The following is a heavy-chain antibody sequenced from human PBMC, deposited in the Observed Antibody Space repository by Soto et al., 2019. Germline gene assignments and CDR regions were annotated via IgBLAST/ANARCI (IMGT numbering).Heavy chain of an antibody. J-gene: IGHJ4*02. CDR3: ARDSRGIAAADPHPYYFDY. Sequence: GASVKVSCKASGGTFSSYAISWVRQAPGQGLEWMGGIIPIFGTANYAQKFQGRVTITADESTSTAYMELSSLRSEDTAVYYCARDSRGIAAADPHPYYFDYWGQGTLVTVSS. CDR2: IIPIFGTA. D-gene: IGHD6-13*01. CDR1: GGTFSSYA. V-gene: IGHV1-69*13.